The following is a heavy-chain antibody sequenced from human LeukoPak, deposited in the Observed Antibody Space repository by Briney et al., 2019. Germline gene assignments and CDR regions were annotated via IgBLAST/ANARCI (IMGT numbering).Heavy chain of an antibody. CDR1: GYTFTSYD. V-gene: IGHV1-8*01. Sequence: ASVKVSCKASGYTFTSYDINWVRQATGQGLEWMGWMSPNSGNTGYAQKFQGRVTMTRNTSISTAYMELSSLRSEDTAVYYCAREEWDNDAFDIWGQGTMVTVSS. CDR2: MSPNSGNT. J-gene: IGHJ3*02. CDR3: AREEWDNDAFDI. D-gene: IGHD1-26*01.